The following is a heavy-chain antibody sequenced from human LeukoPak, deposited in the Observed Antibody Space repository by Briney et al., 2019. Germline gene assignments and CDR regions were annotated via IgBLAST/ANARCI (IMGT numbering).Heavy chain of an antibody. CDR3: AREGEGEYYFDY. D-gene: IGHD1-26*01. CDR1: GGSISSYY. J-gene: IGHJ4*02. Sequence: SETLSLTCTVSGGSISSYYWRWIRQPPGKGLEWIGYIYYSGSTNYNPSLKSRVTISVDTSKNQFSLKLSSVTAADTAVYYCAREGEGEYYFDYWGQGTLVTVSS. CDR2: IYYSGST. V-gene: IGHV4-59*01.